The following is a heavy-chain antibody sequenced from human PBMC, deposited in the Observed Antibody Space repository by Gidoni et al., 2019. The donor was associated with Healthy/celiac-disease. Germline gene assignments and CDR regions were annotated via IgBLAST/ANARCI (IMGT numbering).Heavy chain of an antibody. CDR2: INPNSGGT. V-gene: IGHV1-2*02. Sequence: QVQLVQSGAEVKKPGASVKVSCKASGYTFTGYYMHWVRHAPGQGLEWMGWINPNSGGTNYAQKFQGRVTMTRDTSISTAYMELSRLISDDTAVYYCARDRGFWSGYYTGTRNWFDPWGQGTLVTVSS. CDR3: ARDRGFWSGYYTGTRNWFDP. J-gene: IGHJ5*02. CDR1: GYTFTGYY. D-gene: IGHD3-3*01.